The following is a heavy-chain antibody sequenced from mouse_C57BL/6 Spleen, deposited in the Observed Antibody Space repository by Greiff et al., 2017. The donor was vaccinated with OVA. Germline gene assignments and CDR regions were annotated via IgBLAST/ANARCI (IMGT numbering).Heavy chain of an antibody. Sequence: EVKLMESGGGLVKPGGSLKLSCAASGFTFSSYAMSWVRQTPEKRLEWVATISAGGSYTYYQDNVQGRFTISRDNAKNNLYLQMSPLKSEDTAMYYCARGCGDDAYFDYWGQGTTLTVSS. D-gene: IGHD2-2*01. CDR3: ARGCGDDAYFDY. CDR1: GFTFSSYA. J-gene: IGHJ2*01. CDR2: ISAGGSYT. V-gene: IGHV5-4*03.